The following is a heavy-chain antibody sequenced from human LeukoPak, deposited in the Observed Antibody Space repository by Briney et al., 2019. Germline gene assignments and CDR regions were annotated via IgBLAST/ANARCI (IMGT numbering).Heavy chain of an antibody. J-gene: IGHJ5*02. CDR3: AGAPVCSSTCCHNWFDP. V-gene: IGHV4-34*01. CDR1: GGSFSGYY. Sequence: SETLSLTCAVYGGSFSGYYWSWIRQPPGKGLEWIGEINHSGSTNYNPSLKSRVTISVDTSKNQFSLKLSSVTAADTAVYYCAGAPVCSSTCCHNWFDPWGQGTLVTVSS. CDR2: INHSGST. D-gene: IGHD2-2*01.